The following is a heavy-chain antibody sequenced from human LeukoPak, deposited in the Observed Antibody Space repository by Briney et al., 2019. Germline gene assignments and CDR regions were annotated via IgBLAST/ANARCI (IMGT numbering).Heavy chain of an antibody. V-gene: IGHV4-59*01. CDR2: IYHSGST. J-gene: IGHJ4*02. CDR1: GGSISSYY. CDR3: ARVGYGDQVY. D-gene: IGHD4-17*01. Sequence: SETLSLTCTVSGGSISSYYWSWVRQPPGKGLEWIGEIYHSGSTNYNPSLKSRVTISVDTSKNQFSLKLSSVTAADTAVYYCARVGYGDQVYWGQGTLVTVSS.